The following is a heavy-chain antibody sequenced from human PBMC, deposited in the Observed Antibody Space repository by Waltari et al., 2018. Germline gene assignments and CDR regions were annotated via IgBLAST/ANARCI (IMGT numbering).Heavy chain of an antibody. J-gene: IGHJ3*02. CDR1: GFMFTDHW. V-gene: IGHV3-74*01. Sequence: EVRLAESGGGLVQPGGSLRLSCAASGFMFTDHWMHWVRHAPGKGLGWVSHINIEGSVTNHGNAVQGRFTISRDNAKKTIYLQMNGLRAEDTALYYCVRSLNFTSEMWGQGTMVTVSS. CDR2: INIEGSVT. CDR3: VRSLNFTSEM.